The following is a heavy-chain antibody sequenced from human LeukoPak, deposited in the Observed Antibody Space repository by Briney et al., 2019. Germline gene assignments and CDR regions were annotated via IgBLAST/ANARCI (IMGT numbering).Heavy chain of an antibody. J-gene: IGHJ4*02. D-gene: IGHD2-8*01. Sequence: PSETLSLTCSVSGGSINSGYWSWIRQPPGKGLEWIGSLYYSGSTYYSPSLENRVTISLDTSKNQFSLKLSSVTAADTAVYFCARLRDDNGAWYYFDSWGQGTLVTVSS. V-gene: IGHV4-59*08. CDR2: LYYSGST. CDR3: ARLRDDNGAWYYFDS. CDR1: GGSINSGY.